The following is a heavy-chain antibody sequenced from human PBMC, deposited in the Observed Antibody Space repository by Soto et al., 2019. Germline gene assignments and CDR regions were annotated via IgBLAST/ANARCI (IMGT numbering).Heavy chain of an antibody. CDR1: GGSVSSYY. J-gene: IGHJ4*02. CDR2: IYYRGNT. D-gene: IGHD3-9*01. CDR3: ARQPGYYDILTGYSTYYFDY. Sequence: SETLSLTCTVSGGSVSSYYWNWIRQPPGKGLEWIGYIYYRGNTNYNPSLKSRVTISVDTSKNQFSLKLSSVTAADTAVYYCARQPGYYDILTGYSTYYFDYWGQGTPVTVSS. V-gene: IGHV4-59*08.